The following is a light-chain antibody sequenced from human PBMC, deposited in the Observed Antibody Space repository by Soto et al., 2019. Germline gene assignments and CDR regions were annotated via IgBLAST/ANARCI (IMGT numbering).Light chain of an antibody. Sequence: QSALTQPASVSGSPGQSVTISCTGTSSDVGGYNYVSWYQQYPGEAPKLIIYDVSSRPSGVSDRFSGSRSGNTASLTISGLQAEDEADYHCSSYSSSSTLLPFGGGTKLTVL. CDR1: SSDVGGYNY. J-gene: IGLJ2*01. CDR3: SSYSSSSTLLP. CDR2: DVS. V-gene: IGLV2-14*01.